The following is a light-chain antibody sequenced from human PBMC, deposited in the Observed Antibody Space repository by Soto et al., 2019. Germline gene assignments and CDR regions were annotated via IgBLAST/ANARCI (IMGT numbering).Light chain of an antibody. J-gene: IGKJ4*01. CDR3: QQLKPYPLT. Sequence: DIQLTQSPSFLSASVGDRVTITCRASQGINSYLAWYQQKPGKAPKLLIYATSTLYTEVPSRFSGSGSGTEFSLTISSLQPDDFATYYCQQLKPYPLTFGGGTKVEI. CDR2: ATS. CDR1: QGINSY. V-gene: IGKV1-9*01.